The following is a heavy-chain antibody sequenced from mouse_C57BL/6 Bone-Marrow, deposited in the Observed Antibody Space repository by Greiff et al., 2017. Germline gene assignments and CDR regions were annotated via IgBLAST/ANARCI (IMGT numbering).Heavy chain of an antibody. Sequence: EVQRVESGPGMVKPSQSLSLTCTVTGYSITSGYDWHWIRHFPGNKLEWMGYISYSGSTNYNPSLKSRISITHDTSKNHFFLKLNSVTTEDTATYYCARGDDGYYHYAMDYWGQGTSVTVSS. V-gene: IGHV3-1*01. CDR1: GYSITSGYD. CDR2: ISYSGST. J-gene: IGHJ4*01. D-gene: IGHD2-3*01. CDR3: ARGDDGYYHYAMDY.